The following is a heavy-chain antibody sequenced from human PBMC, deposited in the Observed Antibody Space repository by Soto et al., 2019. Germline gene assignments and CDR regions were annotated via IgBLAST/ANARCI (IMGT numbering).Heavy chain of an antibody. CDR1: WFTFTISA. CDR3: APPIEPSIAEAGHNHIEY. Sequence: SVXVSFKASWFTFTISALQLVLQARGQRLDCIGWIVVGSGNTNYAQKFQERVTITRDMSTSTAYVELSSLRSEDTAVYYCAPPIEPSIAEAGHNHIEYCGQRPLVNVYS. J-gene: IGHJ4*02. CDR2: IVVGSGNT. V-gene: IGHV1-58*01. D-gene: IGHD6-13*01.